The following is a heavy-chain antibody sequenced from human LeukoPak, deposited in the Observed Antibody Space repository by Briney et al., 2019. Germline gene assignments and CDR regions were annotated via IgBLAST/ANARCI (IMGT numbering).Heavy chain of an antibody. CDR3: ARVAPYYYGSGSYLVHYYYYGMDV. Sequence: ASVKVSCKASGYTFTGYYMHWVRQAPGQGLGWMGWINPNSGGTNYAQKFQGRVTMTRDTSISTAYMELSRLRSDDTAVYYCARVAPYYYGSGSYLVHYYYYGMDVWGQGTTVTVSS. V-gene: IGHV1-2*02. CDR1: GYTFTGYY. D-gene: IGHD3-10*01. CDR2: INPNSGGT. J-gene: IGHJ6*02.